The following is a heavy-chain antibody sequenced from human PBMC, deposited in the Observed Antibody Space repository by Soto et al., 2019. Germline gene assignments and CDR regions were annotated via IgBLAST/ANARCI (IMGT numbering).Heavy chain of an antibody. CDR1: GYTFTSYG. J-gene: IGHJ3*02. Sequence: QVQLVQSGAEGKKPWASVKVSCKASGYTFTSYGISWVRQAPGQGLEWMGWISAYNGNTNYAQKLQGRVTMTTDTSPSTAYMELRSLRSDDTAVYYCARESVVVPAAPDAFDIWGQGTMVTVSS. D-gene: IGHD2-2*01. CDR2: ISAYNGNT. CDR3: ARESVVVPAAPDAFDI. V-gene: IGHV1-18*04.